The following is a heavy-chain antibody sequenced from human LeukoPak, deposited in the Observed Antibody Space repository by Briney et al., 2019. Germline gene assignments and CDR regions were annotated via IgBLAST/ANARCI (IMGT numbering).Heavy chain of an antibody. D-gene: IGHD3-3*01. CDR1: GFTFSSYA. CDR3: AKDHGDFWSGYSSSFYGMDV. CDR2: ISGSGGSA. J-gene: IGHJ6*02. Sequence: GGTLRLSCAASGFTFSSYAMSWVRQAPGKGLEWVSAISGSGGSAYYADSVKGRFTISRDNSKNTLYLQMNSLRAEDTAVYYCAKDHGDFWSGYSSSFYGMDVWGQGTTVTVSS. V-gene: IGHV3-23*01.